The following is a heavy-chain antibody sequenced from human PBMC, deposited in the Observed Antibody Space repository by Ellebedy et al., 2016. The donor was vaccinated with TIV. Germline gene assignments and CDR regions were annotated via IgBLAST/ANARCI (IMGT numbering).Heavy chain of an antibody. CDR3: AKGDYDSDWYFDL. V-gene: IGHV3-23*01. CDR2: ISGSGGST. J-gene: IGHJ2*01. D-gene: IGHD3-22*01. Sequence: GESLKISXAASGFTFSSYAMSWVRQAPGKGLEWVSAISGSGGSTYYADSVKGRFTISRDNSKNTLYLQMNSLRAEDTAVYYCAKGDYDSDWYFDLWGRGTLVTVSS. CDR1: GFTFSSYA.